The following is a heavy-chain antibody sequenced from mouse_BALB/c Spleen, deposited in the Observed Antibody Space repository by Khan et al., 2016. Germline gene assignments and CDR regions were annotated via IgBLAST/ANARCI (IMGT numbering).Heavy chain of an antibody. CDR1: GYTFTSYW. Sequence: DLVKPGASVKLSCKASGYTFTSYWINWIKQRPGQGLEWIGRIAPGSGSTYYNEMFEGTATLTVDTSSSTAYIQLSSLSSDASAVYFCAREGTVPLMDYWGQGTSVTVSS. D-gene: IGHD1-1*01. J-gene: IGHJ4*01. CDR3: AREGTVPLMDY. CDR2: IAPGSGST. V-gene: IGHV1S41*01.